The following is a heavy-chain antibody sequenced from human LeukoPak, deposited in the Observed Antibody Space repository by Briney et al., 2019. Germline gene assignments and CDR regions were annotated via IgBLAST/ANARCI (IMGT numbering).Heavy chain of an antibody. CDR1: GGSISSNNYY. D-gene: IGHD6-19*01. CDR2: IYYSGST. Sequence: KTSGTLSLTCTVSGGSISSNNYYWGWIRQPPGKGLECIRSIYYSGSTYYNPSLKSRVTISVDTSKNQFSLKLSSVTAADTAVYYCVNSSPGGGWLVSGNFDYWGQGTLVTVSS. CDR3: VNSSPGGGWLVSGNFDY. V-gene: IGHV4-39*01. J-gene: IGHJ4*02.